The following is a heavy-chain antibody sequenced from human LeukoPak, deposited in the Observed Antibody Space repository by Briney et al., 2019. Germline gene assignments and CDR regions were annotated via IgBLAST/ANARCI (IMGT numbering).Heavy chain of an antibody. CDR2: IYYSGST. V-gene: IGHV4-59*01. CDR1: GGSISSYY. CDR3: ARDPRYRGAFDI. Sequence: SQTLSLTCTVSGGSISSYYWSWIRRPPGKGLEWIGYIYYSGSTNYNPSLKSRVTISVDTSKNQFSLKLSSVTAADTAVYYCARDPRYRGAFDIWGQGTMVTVSS. J-gene: IGHJ3*02. D-gene: IGHD5-12*01.